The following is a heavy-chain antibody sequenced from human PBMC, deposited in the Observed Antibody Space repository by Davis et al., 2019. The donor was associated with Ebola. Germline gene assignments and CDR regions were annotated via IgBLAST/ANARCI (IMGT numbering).Heavy chain of an antibody. V-gene: IGHV1-69*04. CDR1: GGTFSSYA. D-gene: IGHD2-21*01. CDR3: ARAYSSTYYYYGMDV. CDR2: IIPILGIA. Sequence: SVKVSCKASGGTFSSYAISWVRQAPGQGLEWMGRIIPILGIANYAQKFQGRVTITADKSTSTAYMELSSLRSEDTAVYYCARAYSSTYYYYGMDVWGQGTTVTVSS. J-gene: IGHJ6*02.